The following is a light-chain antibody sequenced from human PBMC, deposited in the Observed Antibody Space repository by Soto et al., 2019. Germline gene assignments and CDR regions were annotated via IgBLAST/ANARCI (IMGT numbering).Light chain of an antibody. CDR2: DVS. J-gene: IGLJ1*01. V-gene: IGLV2-14*01. Sequence: QSVRTQPASLSGSPGQSITISCTGTSSDVGGYNYVSWYQQHPGKAPKLMIYDVSNRPSGVSNRFSGSKSGNTASLTISGLQAEDEADYYCSSYTSSSTPWVFGTGTKVTVL. CDR1: SSDVGGYNY. CDR3: SSYTSSSTPWV.